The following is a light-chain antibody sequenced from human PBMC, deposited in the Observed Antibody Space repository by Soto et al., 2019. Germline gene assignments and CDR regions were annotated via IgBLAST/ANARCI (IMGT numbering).Light chain of an antibody. CDR2: GAS. Sequence: EIVLTQSPFTLSFSPVERSTLSFIASQSVSSSRLAWYRQKPGQAPGLLIYGASSRATGIPDRFSGSGSGTDFTLNINRLEPEDFAVYYCQQYGSSSSWTFGQGTKVDIK. CDR3: QQYGSSSSWT. J-gene: IGKJ1*01. V-gene: IGKV3-20*01. CDR1: QSVSSSR.